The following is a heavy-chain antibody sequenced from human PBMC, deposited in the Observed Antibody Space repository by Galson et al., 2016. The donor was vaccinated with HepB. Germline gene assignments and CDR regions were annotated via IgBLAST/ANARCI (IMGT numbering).Heavy chain of an antibody. V-gene: IGHV3-48*02. CDR1: GFTFNSHK. J-gene: IGHJ4*02. CDR3: AREGAYSGNDFGGGFDF. Sequence: SLRLSCAASGFTFNSHKMQWVRQAPGKGLEWLSDISGSGYIIPYADSVKGRFTTSRDNAKNSLFLQMNSLRDEDTAVYYCAREGAYSGNDFGGGFDFWGQGTLVTVSS. CDR2: ISGSGYII. D-gene: IGHD5-12*01.